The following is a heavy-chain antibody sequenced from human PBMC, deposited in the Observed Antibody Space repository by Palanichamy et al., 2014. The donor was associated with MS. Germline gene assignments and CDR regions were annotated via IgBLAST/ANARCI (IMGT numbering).Heavy chain of an antibody. CDR2: IIPMLPVA. CDR1: GGTFNSHS. V-gene: IGHV1-69*09. Sequence: QVQLVQSGAEVRKPGSSVKVSCKASGGTFNSHSVTWVRQAPGQGLEWMGRIIPMLPVANYGQRFQGRVTITADISTSTAYMELSSLRSEDTAICYCARRKYYDSTGLPIKDALDIWGQGTMVTVSS. J-gene: IGHJ3*02. CDR3: ARRKYYDSTGLPIKDALDI. D-gene: IGHD3-16*01.